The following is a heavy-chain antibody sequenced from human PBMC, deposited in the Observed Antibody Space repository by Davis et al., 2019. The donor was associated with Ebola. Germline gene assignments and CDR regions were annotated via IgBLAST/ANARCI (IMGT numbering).Heavy chain of an antibody. CDR2: ISSSSSYT. CDR1: GFTFSDYY. Sequence: GESLKISCAASGFTFSDYYMSWIRQAPGKGLEWVSYISSSSSYTNYADSVKGRFTISRDTAKNTLYLQMNNLRAEDTAVYYCARGSTMTGYWYFDLWGRGNLVTVSS. CDR3: ARGSTMTGYWYFDL. J-gene: IGHJ2*01. V-gene: IGHV3-11*06. D-gene: IGHD5/OR15-5a*01.